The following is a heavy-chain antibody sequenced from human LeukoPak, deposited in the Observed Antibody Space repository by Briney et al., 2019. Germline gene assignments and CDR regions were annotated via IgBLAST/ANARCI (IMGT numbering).Heavy chain of an antibody. V-gene: IGHV3-23*01. CDR1: GFTFKNYA. D-gene: IGHD3-22*01. CDR3: ARGYYDNSGYYFPFDF. J-gene: IGHJ4*02. Sequence: PGGSLRLSCAASGFTFKNYAMSWVRQAPGKGLEWVSGFGGGNALYADSVKGRFTISRDNSKNTLYLQMNSLRAEDTAVYYCARGYYDNSGYYFPFDFWGQGTLVTVSS. CDR2: FGGGNA.